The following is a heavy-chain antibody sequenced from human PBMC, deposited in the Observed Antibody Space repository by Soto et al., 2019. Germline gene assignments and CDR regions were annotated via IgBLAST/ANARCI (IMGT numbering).Heavy chain of an antibody. D-gene: IGHD4-17*01. CDR1: RFTFSSYG. Sequence: QEQLAESGGGVVQPGRSLRLSCAASRFTFSSYGMHWVRQAPGKGLEWVAVISYDGDYKNYADSVRGRFTISRDNSKNPLYLQINSLRADDTAVYYCAKGTTVTPWRYLDLWGRGTLVTVSS. CDR3: AKGTTVTPWRYLDL. J-gene: IGHJ2*01. CDR2: ISYDGDYK. V-gene: IGHV3-30*18.